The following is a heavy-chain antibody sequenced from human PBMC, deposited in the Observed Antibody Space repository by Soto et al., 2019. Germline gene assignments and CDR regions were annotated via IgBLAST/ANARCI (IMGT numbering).Heavy chain of an antibody. D-gene: IGHD3-3*01. CDR3: GRHSYFWSGPH. V-gene: IGHV4-59*04. CDR2: IYYSGST. CDR1: GGSISSYY. Sequence: SETLSLTCTVSGGSISSYYWSWIRQPPGKGLEWIAYIYYSGSTYYNPSLKSRVTISVDTSKNQFSLKLSSVTAADTAVYYCGRHSYFWSGPHWGQGTLVTVSS. J-gene: IGHJ4*02.